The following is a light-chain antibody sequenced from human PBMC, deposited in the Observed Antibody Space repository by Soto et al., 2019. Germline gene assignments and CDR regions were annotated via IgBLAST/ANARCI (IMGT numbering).Light chain of an antibody. Sequence: DIPMTQCPSTLSASVGARVHITCRASQSISSWLAWYQQKPGKAPKLLIYDASSLESGVPSRFSGSGSGTDFTLTISSLQPEDFATYYCQHFRSFPITFGQGTRLAI. CDR3: QHFRSFPIT. CDR1: QSISSW. CDR2: DAS. J-gene: IGKJ5*01. V-gene: IGKV1-5*01.